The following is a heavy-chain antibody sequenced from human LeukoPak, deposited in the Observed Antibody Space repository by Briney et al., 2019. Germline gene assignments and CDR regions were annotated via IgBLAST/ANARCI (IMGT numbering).Heavy chain of an antibody. D-gene: IGHD4-17*01. Sequence: PSETLSLTCTVSGGSISSYYWSWIRQPPGKGLEWIGRIYTSGNTNYNPSLKSRVTISVDTSKNQFSLKLSSVTAADTAVYYCARVGGYGDKIDYWGQGTLVTVSS. CDR3: ARVGGYGDKIDY. CDR1: GGSISSYY. V-gene: IGHV4-4*08. J-gene: IGHJ4*02. CDR2: IYTSGNT.